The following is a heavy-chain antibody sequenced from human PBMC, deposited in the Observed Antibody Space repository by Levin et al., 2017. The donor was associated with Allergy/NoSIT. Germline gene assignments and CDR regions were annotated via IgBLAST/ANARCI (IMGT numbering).Heavy chain of an antibody. J-gene: IGHJ4*02. CDR2: IYLSGST. CDR3: ARVAGYSYGYYFDY. CDR1: FFSLRIFFSS. Sequence: SQTLSLTCAVSFFSLRIFFSSFLFLLPPPGKGLEWIGNIYLSGSTNDNPSLKSRVTMSVDRSKNQFSLKLSYVTAADTAVYYCARVAGYSYGYYFDYWGPGTLVTVSS. V-gene: IGHV4-30-2*01. D-gene: IGHD5-18*01.